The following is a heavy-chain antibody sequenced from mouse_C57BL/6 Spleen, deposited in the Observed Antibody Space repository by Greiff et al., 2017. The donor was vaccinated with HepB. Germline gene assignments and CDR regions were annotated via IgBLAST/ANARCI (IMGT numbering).Heavy chain of an antibody. CDR3: TTDYGNWYFDV. V-gene: IGHV14-4*01. D-gene: IGHD2-1*01. CDR2: IDPENGDT. Sequence: EVQLQQSGAELVRPGASVKLSCTASGFNIKDDYMHWVKQRPEQGLEWIGWIDPENGDTEYASKFQGKATITADTSSNTAYLQLSSLTSEDTAGYYCTTDYGNWYFDVWGTGTTVTVSS. J-gene: IGHJ1*03. CDR1: GFNIKDDY.